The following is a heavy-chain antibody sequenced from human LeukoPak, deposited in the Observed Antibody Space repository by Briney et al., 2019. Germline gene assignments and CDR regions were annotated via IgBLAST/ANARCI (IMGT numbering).Heavy chain of an antibody. D-gene: IGHD1-26*01. Sequence: SETLSLTCTVSGGSISSGDYYWSWIRQPPGKGLEWTGYIYYSGSTYYNPSLKSRVTTSVDTSKNQFSLKLSSVTAADTAVYYCARDKWELLRGHYFDYWGQGTLVTVSS. J-gene: IGHJ4*02. CDR2: IYYSGST. CDR1: GGSISSGDYY. V-gene: IGHV4-30-4*08. CDR3: ARDKWELLRGHYFDY.